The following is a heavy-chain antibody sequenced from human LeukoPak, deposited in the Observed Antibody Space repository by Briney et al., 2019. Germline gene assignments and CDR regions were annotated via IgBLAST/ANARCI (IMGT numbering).Heavy chain of an antibody. CDR2: MNPNSGNT. Sequence: ASVKVSCKASGYTFTGYYMHWVRQAPGQGLEWMGWMNPNSGNTGYAQKFQGRVTMTRNTSISTAYMELSSLRSEDTAVYYCARGKRGIAAAFLYYYYYMDVWGKGTTVTVSS. V-gene: IGHV1-8*02. D-gene: IGHD6-13*01. CDR1: GYTFTGYY. J-gene: IGHJ6*03. CDR3: ARGKRGIAAAFLYYYYYMDV.